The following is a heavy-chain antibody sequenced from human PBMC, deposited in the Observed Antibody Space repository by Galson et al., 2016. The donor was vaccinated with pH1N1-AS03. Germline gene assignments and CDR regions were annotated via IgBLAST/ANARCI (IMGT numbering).Heavy chain of an antibody. D-gene: IGHD1-26*01. CDR2: ISHSGNT. J-gene: IGHJ4*02. CDR3: ARFSGSYQFDS. Sequence: ETLSLTCAVSGYSISSGFHWAWVRQPPSKGLEWIGTISHSGNTYYNPSLKSRVTMSVDTSKNQFSLKLGSVTAADAAVYYCARFSGSYQFDSWGQGTLVTVSS. V-gene: IGHV4-38-2*01. CDR1: GYSISSGFH.